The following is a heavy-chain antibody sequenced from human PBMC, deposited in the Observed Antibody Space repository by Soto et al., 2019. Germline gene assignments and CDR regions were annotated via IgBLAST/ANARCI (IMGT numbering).Heavy chain of an antibody. V-gene: IGHV3-30*03. CDR3: VSDRGYGHASVPYS. Sequence: QAQLVESGGGVVQPGRSLRLSCAASGFAFSSYGMHLVRQAPGTGLEWVAVISYDGSLQHYADSVKGRFTISRDNSKNMVLLQISSLRAEDTAVYYCVSDRGYGHASVPYSWGQGTLVSVSS. CDR1: GFAFSSYG. CDR2: ISYDGSLQ. D-gene: IGHD5-18*01. J-gene: IGHJ4*02.